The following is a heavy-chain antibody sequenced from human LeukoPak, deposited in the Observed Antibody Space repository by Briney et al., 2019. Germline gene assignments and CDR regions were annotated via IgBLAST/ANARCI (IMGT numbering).Heavy chain of an antibody. D-gene: IGHD2-8*01. Sequence: ASVKVSCKASGGTFSSYAISWVRQAPGQGLEWMGWINPDGGVTKSAQNFQGRVTMTRDKSINTVYMELSGLTSDDTALYYCARGPNHYYYMDFWGTGTTVSVSS. CDR3: ARGPNHYYYMDF. CDR2: INPDGGVT. J-gene: IGHJ6*03. V-gene: IGHV1-2*02. CDR1: GGTFSSYA.